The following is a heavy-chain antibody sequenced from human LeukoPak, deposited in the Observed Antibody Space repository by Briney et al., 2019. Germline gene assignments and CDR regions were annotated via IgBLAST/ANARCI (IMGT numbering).Heavy chain of an antibody. CDR3: ARVNSSGWYVHYYYHYMDV. J-gene: IGHJ6*03. V-gene: IGHV4-59*01. CDR2: IYYSGST. D-gene: IGHD6-19*01. Sequence: GSLRLSCAASGFTFSSYEMSWIRQPPGKGLEWIGYIYYSGSTNYNPSLKSRVTISVDTSKNQFSLKLSSVTAADTAVYYCARVNSSGWYVHYYYHYMDVWGKGTTVTVSS. CDR1: GFTFSSYE.